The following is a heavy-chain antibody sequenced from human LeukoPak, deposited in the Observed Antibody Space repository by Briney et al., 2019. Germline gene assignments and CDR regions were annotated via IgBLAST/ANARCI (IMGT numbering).Heavy chain of an antibody. J-gene: IGHJ5*02. CDR3: ARDFNNGGENWFDP. CDR2: ISYDGSNK. Sequence: PGRSLRLSCAASGFTFSSYAMHWVRQAPGKGLEWVAVISYDGSNKYYADSVKGRFTISRDNSKNMLYLQMNSLRAEDTAVYYCARDFNNGGENWFDPWGQGTLVTVSS. V-gene: IGHV3-30-3*01. CDR1: GFTFSSYA. D-gene: IGHD2-8*01.